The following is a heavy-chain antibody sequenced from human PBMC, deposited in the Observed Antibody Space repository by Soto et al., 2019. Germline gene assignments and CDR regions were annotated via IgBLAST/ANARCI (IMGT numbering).Heavy chain of an antibody. CDR2: IYSSGST. V-gene: IGHV4-4*08. Sequence: QVQLQESGPGLVRPSETLSLTCTVSGGSISNSYWSWIRQSPEKGLEWIGYIYSSGSTNYNPSLNSRXTXXXXXXXXXXXXXXXXXXXXXXXXXXXXXXXXXXXXXSGPWDVWGQGTTVTVSS. CDR1: GGSISNSY. D-gene: IGHD3-10*01. J-gene: IGHJ6*02. CDR3: XXXXXXXXXXSGPWDV.